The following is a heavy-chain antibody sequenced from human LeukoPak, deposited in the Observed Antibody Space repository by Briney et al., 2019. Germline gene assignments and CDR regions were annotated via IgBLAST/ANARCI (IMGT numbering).Heavy chain of an antibody. CDR2: INTGGSST. CDR1: GFTFSSYG. V-gene: IGHV3-74*01. Sequence: GGSLRLSCAASGFTFSSYGMHWVRQAPGKGLVWVSRINTGGSSTTYADSVKGRFTISRDNAKNTLYLQMNSLRAEDTAVYYCARSNHADDYWGQGTLVTVSS. D-gene: IGHD4-11*01. CDR3: ARSNHADDY. J-gene: IGHJ4*02.